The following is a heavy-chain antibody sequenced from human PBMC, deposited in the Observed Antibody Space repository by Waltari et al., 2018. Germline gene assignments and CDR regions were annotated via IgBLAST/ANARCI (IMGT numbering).Heavy chain of an antibody. D-gene: IGHD6-13*01. CDR2: IYTSGST. CDR3: AQEGGYSSSSYYFDY. Sequence: QVQLQESGPGLVKPSETLSLTCTVSGGSISSYYWSWIRQPAGKGLGWIGRIYTSGSTNYNPSLKSRVTMSVDTSKNQFSLKLSSVTAADTAVYYCAQEGGYSSSSYYFDYWGQGTLVTVSS. CDR1: GGSISSYY. V-gene: IGHV4-4*07. J-gene: IGHJ4*02.